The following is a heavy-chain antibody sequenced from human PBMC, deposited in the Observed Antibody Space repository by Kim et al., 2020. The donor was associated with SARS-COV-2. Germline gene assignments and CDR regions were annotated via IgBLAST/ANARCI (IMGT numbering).Heavy chain of an antibody. Sequence: SVKVSCKASGGTFSSYAISWVRQAPGQGLEWMGGIIPIFGTANYAQKFQGRVTITADESTSTAYMELSSLRSEDTAVYYCASSGCSSTSCYSGRWFDPWGQGTLVTVSS. D-gene: IGHD2-2*01. CDR3: ASSGCSSTSCYSGRWFDP. CDR1: GGTFSSYA. J-gene: IGHJ5*02. CDR2: IIPIFGTA. V-gene: IGHV1-69*13.